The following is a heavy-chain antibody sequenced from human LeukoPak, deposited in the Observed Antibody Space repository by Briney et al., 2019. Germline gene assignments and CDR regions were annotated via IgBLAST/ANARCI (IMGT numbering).Heavy chain of an antibody. Sequence: GRSLRLSCAASGFTFSSYGMHWVRQAPGKGLEWVEVISYDGSNKYYADSVKGRFTISRDNSKNTLYLQMNSLRAEDTAVYYCAKDGGIAVAGTFDYWGQGTLVTVSS. CDR1: GFTFSSYG. CDR3: AKDGGIAVAGTFDY. D-gene: IGHD6-19*01. CDR2: ISYDGSNK. J-gene: IGHJ4*02. V-gene: IGHV3-30*18.